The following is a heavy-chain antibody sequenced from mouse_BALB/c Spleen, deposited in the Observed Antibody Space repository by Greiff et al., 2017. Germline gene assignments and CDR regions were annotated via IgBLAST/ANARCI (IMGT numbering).Heavy chain of an antibody. CDR2: ISYSGST. CDR1: GDSITSGY. Sequence: EVKLVESGPSLVKPSQTLSLTCSVTGDSITSGYWNWIRKFPGNKLEYMGYISYSGSTYYNPSLKSRISITRDTSKNQYYLQLNSVTTEDTATYYCARWNYDGYGYFDYWGQGTTLTVSA. CDR3: ARWNYDGYGYFDY. D-gene: IGHD2-2*01. J-gene: IGHJ2*01. V-gene: IGHV3-8*02.